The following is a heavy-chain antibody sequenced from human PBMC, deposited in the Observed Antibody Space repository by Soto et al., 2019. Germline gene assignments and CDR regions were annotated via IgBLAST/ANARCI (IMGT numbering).Heavy chain of an antibody. D-gene: IGHD3-10*01. Sequence: PGGSLRLSCAASGFTFSSYGMHWVRQAPGKGLEWVAVISYDGSNKYYADSVKGRFTISRDNSKNTLYLQMNSLRAEDTAVYYCAKDHPRYGPYLPYGSGSYTIYYYYGMDVWGQGTTVTVSS. CDR3: AKDHPRYGPYLPYGSGSYTIYYYYGMDV. J-gene: IGHJ6*02. CDR1: GFTFSSYG. V-gene: IGHV3-30*18. CDR2: ISYDGSNK.